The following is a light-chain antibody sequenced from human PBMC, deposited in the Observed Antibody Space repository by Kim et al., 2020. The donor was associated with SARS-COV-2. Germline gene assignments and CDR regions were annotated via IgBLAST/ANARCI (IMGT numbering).Light chain of an antibody. CDR3: YSAADNNLV. J-gene: IGLJ3*02. Sequence: SGSPGQTSRITCSGDGLAKKYARWFQQKPGQAPVLLIYKDSERPSGTPERFSGSSSGTTVTLTISGPQVEDEADYYCYSAADNNLVFGGGTKLTVL. V-gene: IGLV3-27*01. CDR1: GLAKKY. CDR2: KDS.